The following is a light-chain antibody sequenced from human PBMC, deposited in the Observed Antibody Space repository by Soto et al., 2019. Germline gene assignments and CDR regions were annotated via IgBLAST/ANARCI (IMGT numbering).Light chain of an antibody. CDR1: SSNIGAGYD. CDR2: GNS. CDR3: QSYDSSLSVI. V-gene: IGLV1-40*01. Sequence: QSVLTQPPSVCGAPGQRVTISCTGSSSNIGAGYDVHWYQQLPGTAPKLLIYGNSNRPSGVPDRCSGSKSGTSASLAITGLQAEDEADYYCQSYDSSLSVIFGGGTKLTVL. J-gene: IGLJ2*01.